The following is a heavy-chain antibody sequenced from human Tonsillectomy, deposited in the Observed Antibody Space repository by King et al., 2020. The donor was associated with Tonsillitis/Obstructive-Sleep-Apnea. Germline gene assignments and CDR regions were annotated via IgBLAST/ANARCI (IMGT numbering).Heavy chain of an antibody. CDR1: GFTFSSFG. V-gene: IGHV3-30*18. CDR3: AKEQAAWDAFDI. Sequence: QVQLVESGGGVVQPGRSLRLSCAASGFTFSSFGMHWVRQAPGKGLEWGAVISDDGNNKDYADSVKGRFTISRDNSKNTLYLQMNSLRAEDTAIYYCAKEQAAWDAFDIWGQGTMVTVSS. CDR2: ISDDGNNK. D-gene: IGHD6-25*01. J-gene: IGHJ3*02.